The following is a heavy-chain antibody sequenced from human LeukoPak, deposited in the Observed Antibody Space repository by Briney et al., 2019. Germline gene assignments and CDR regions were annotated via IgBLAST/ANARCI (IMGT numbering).Heavy chain of an antibody. J-gene: IGHJ4*02. CDR1: GFTFSIYA. V-gene: IGHV3-23*01. D-gene: IGHD6-13*01. CDR3: AKGVGTAAAGPGVFDY. Sequence: GGSLRLSCAASGFTFSIYAMSWVRQAPGKGLQWVSSITSRGESTWYVDSVKGRFTITRDNSENTLYLQMNSLRVEDTAVYYCAKGVGTAAAGPGVFDYWGQGTLVTVSS. CDR2: ITSRGEST.